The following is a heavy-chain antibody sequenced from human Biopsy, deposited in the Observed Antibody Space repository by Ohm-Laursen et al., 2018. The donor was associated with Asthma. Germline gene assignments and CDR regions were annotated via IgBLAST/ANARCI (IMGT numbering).Heavy chain of an antibody. V-gene: IGHV3-30-3*01. J-gene: IGHJ4*02. CDR1: GFTFRSYA. Sequence: SLRLSCAASGFTFRSYAMHWVRQAPGKGLEWVAVGGSYYDGGLKYYADSVNGRFTVSRDDSKNTLYLQMNGLRPDDTAVYYCARDVMEWYLPVFDFWGQGTLVTVSS. D-gene: IGHD3-3*01. CDR2: GGSYYDGGLK. CDR3: ARDVMEWYLPVFDF.